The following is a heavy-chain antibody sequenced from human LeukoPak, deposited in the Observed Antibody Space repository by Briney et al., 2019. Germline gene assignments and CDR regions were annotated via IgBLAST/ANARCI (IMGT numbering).Heavy chain of an antibody. D-gene: IGHD3-22*01. J-gene: IGHJ4*02. Sequence: SETLSLTCAGYGGSFSGYYWSWIRQPPGKGLEWIGEINHSGSTNYSPSLKSRVTISVDTSKNQFSLKLSSVTAADTAVYYCARGYVRSGYTYWGQGTLVTVSS. CDR2: INHSGST. V-gene: IGHV4-34*01. CDR3: ARGYVRSGYTY. CDR1: GGSFSGYY.